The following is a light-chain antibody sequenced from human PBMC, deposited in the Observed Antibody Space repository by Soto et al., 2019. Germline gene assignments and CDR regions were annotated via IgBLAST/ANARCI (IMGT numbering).Light chain of an antibody. CDR3: QQRSNWPPIT. J-gene: IGKJ5*01. V-gene: IGKV3-11*01. CDR1: QSIHTS. Sequence: VLTQSPATLSLSPGERATLSCRASQSIHTSLAWYQQKPGQPPRLVVYDSTLRANGVPDRFGGSRSGTEFTLTISSLEPEDFAVYYCQQRSNWPPITFGQGTRLEIK. CDR2: DST.